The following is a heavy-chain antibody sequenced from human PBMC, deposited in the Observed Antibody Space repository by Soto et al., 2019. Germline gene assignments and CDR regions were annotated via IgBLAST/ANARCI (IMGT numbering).Heavy chain of an antibody. CDR3: ALTRRSSLLEVAGPGFEY. D-gene: IGHD6-19*01. V-gene: IGHV3-30*03. CDR2: LSYEGSEE. J-gene: IGHJ4*02. Sequence: LRLSCAASGFNFGVFWMHWVLQAPGKGLEWLSVLSYEGSEEYYADSVRGRFTISRDNSKNTLFLQMDSLRVDDTGVYYCALTRRSSLLEVAGPGFEYWGQGTLVT. CDR1: GFNFGVFW.